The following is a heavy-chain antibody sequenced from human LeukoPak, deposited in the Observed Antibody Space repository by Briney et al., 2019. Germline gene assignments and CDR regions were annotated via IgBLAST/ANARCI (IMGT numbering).Heavy chain of an antibody. D-gene: IGHD3-10*01. CDR2: IYTSGST. Sequence: PSQTLSLTCTVSGGSISSGSYYWSWIRQPAGKGLEWIGRIYTSGSTNYNPSLKSRVTISVDTSKKQFSLKLTSVTAADTAVYYCARAAASYMVRGVGALDLWGQGTLVTVSS. CDR3: ARAAASYMVRGVGALDL. J-gene: IGHJ3*01. V-gene: IGHV4-61*02. CDR1: GGSISSGSYY.